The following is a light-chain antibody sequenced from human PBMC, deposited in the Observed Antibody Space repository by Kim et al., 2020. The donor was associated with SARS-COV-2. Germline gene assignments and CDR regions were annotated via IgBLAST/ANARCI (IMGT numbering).Light chain of an antibody. J-gene: IGLJ2*01. Sequence: QSALTQPRSVSGSPGQSVTISCTGTSSDVGGYNYVSWYQQHPGKAPKLMIYDVNKRPSGVPDRFAGSKSGNTASLTISGLQAEDEADYYCCSYAGSVFGGGTKVTVL. CDR2: DVN. V-gene: IGLV2-11*01. CDR1: SSDVGGYNY. CDR3: CSYAGSV.